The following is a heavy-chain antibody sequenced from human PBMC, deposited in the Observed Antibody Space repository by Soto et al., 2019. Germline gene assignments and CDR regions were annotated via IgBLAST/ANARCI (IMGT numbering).Heavy chain of an antibody. Sequence: GASVKVSCKASGYTFTSYAMHWVRQAPGQRLEWMGWINAGNGNTKYSQKFQGRVTITRDTSASTAYMELSSLRSEDTAVYYCACGYYDSSGYDYYYGMDVWGQGTTVTVSS. CDR3: ACGYYDSSGYDYYYGMDV. V-gene: IGHV1-3*01. CDR1: GYTFTSYA. J-gene: IGHJ6*02. CDR2: INAGNGNT. D-gene: IGHD3-22*01.